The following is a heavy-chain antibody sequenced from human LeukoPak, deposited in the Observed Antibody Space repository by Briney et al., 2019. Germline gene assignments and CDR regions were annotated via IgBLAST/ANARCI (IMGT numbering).Heavy chain of an antibody. J-gene: IGHJ4*02. V-gene: IGHV4-59*01. CDR1: GGSISSYY. CDR2: LYYSGST. D-gene: IGHD1-26*01. CDR3: ARAGDSGDYFDY. Sequence: KPSETLSLTCTVSGGSISSYYWSWIRQPPGKGLEWIGYLYYSGSTNYNPSLKSRVTISVGTSKNQFSLKLSSVTAADTAVYYCARAGDSGDYFDYWGQGTLVTVSS.